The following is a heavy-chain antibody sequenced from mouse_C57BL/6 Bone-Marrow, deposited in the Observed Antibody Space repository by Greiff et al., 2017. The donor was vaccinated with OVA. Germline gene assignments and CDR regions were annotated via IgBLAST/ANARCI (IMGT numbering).Heavy chain of an antibody. CDR3: ASALMNY. CDR1: GYTFTDYY. V-gene: IGHV1-19*01. Sequence: EVQLQQSGPVLVKPGASVKMSCKASGYTFTDYYMNWVRQTPGKSLEWIGVINPDNGGTSYDQKFKGKATLTVDKSSSTAYMELNRLTSEASAVYYGASALMNYWGQGTLVTVSA. J-gene: IGHJ3*01. CDR2: INPDNGGT.